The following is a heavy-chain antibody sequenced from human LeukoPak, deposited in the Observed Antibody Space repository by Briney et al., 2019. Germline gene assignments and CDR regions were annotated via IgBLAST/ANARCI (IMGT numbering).Heavy chain of an antibody. CDR3: ARGLPFSKGSCYTP. V-gene: IGHV1-8*01. CDR2: MNPNSGNT. D-gene: IGHD2-2*02. Sequence: ASVKVSRKASGYTFTSYDINWVRQATGQGLEWMGWMNPNSGNTGYAQKFQGRVTMTRNTSISAAYMEMSSLRSEDTAVYYCARGLPFSKGSCYTPWGQGTLVTVSS. CDR1: GYTFTSYD. J-gene: IGHJ5*02.